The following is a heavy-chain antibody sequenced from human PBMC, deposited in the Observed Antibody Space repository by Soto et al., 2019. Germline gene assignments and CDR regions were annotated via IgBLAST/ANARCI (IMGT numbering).Heavy chain of an antibody. J-gene: IGHJ3*02. V-gene: IGHV3-23*01. CDR1: GFTFSTCA. Sequence: QPGGSLRLSCAASGFTFSTCAMSWVRQAPGKGLEWVSAISGSGAEIFYTDSVRGRFAISRDNSIDTLFLQMSHLKTEDTAVYYCAHPRGYGVFDAYDIWGQGTMVTVSS. D-gene: IGHD2-8*01. CDR3: AHPRGYGVFDAYDI. CDR2: ISGSGAEI.